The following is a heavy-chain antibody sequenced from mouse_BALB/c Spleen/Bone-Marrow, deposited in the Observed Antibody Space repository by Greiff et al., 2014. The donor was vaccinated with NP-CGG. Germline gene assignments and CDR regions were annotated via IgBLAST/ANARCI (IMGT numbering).Heavy chain of an antibody. J-gene: IGHJ1*01. CDR3: ASYRYAWYFDV. Sequence: VQLPQPGAELVKPGASVKLSCTASGFNIKDTYMHWGKQRPEQGLEWIGRIDPANGNTKYDPKFQGKATITADTSSNTAYLQLSSLTSEDTAVYYCASYRYAWYFDVWGAGTTVTVSS. V-gene: IGHV14-3*02. CDR2: IDPANGNT. CDR1: GFNIKDTY. D-gene: IGHD2-14*01.